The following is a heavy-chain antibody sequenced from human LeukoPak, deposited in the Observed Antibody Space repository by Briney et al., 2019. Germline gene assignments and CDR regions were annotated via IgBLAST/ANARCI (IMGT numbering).Heavy chain of an antibody. V-gene: IGHV1-24*01. J-gene: IGHJ3*02. Sequence: ASVKVSCKVSGYTLTELSMHWVRQAPGKGLEWMGGFDPEDGETIYAQKFQGRVTMTEDTSTSTAYMELRSLRSDDTAVYYCAREYGATSRSDAFDIWGQGTMVTVSS. CDR2: FDPEDGET. D-gene: IGHD1-26*01. CDR1: GYTLTELS. CDR3: AREYGATSRSDAFDI.